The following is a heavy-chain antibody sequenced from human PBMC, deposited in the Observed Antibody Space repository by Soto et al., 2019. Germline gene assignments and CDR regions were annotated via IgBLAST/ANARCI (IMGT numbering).Heavy chain of an antibody. J-gene: IGHJ5*02. V-gene: IGHV1-18*04. D-gene: IGHD6-19*01. Sequence: ASVKVSCKASGYSFTSYGINGVRQAPGQGLEWMGWISTYNGDTNYAQKLQGRVTMTTDTSKTTAYMELRSLRSDDTAVYYCARGDSTGSPRGWFDPWGQGTLVTVSS. CDR3: ARGDSTGSPRGWFDP. CDR2: ISTYNGDT. CDR1: GYSFTSYG.